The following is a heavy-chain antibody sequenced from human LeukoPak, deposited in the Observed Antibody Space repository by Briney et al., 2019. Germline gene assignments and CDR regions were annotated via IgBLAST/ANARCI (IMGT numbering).Heavy chain of an antibody. J-gene: IGHJ4*02. D-gene: IGHD6-13*01. CDR1: GGSFSGYY. CDR2: INHSGST. CDR3: ARTYSSSDEFDY. Sequence: SETLSLTCAVYGGSFSGYYWSWIRQPPGKGLEWIGEINHSGSTNYNPSLKSRVTISVDTSKNQFSLKLSSVTAADTAVYYCARTYSSSDEFDYWGQGTLVTVSS. V-gene: IGHV4-34*01.